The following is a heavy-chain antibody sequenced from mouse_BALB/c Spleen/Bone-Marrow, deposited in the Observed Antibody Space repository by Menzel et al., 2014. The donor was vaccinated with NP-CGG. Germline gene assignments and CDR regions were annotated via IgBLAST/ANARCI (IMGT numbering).Heavy chain of an antibody. CDR2: IDPANGNT. CDR1: GFNIKDTY. CDR3: ARSRDYGSSYYAMDY. J-gene: IGHJ4*01. D-gene: IGHD1-1*01. Sequence: EVQLQQSGAELVKPGASVKLSCTASGFNIKDTYMHWVKQRPEQGLEWIGRIDPANGNTKYDPKFQGKATITADTSSNTAYLQLSSLTSGDTAVYYCARSRDYGSSYYAMDYWGQGTPVTVSS. V-gene: IGHV14-3*02.